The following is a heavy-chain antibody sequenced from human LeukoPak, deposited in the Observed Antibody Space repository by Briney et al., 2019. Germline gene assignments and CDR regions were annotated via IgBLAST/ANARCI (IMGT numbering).Heavy chain of an antibody. Sequence: GGSLRLSCAASGFTFSTYIINWVRQAPGKGLEWVSSISSSGNYIYYADSVKGRFTISRDNAKNSLYLQMNSLRAEDTVVYYCARDHDFWTVTDYWGQGTLVTVSS. D-gene: IGHD3/OR15-3a*01. V-gene: IGHV3-21*01. J-gene: IGHJ4*02. CDR3: ARDHDFWTVTDY. CDR2: ISSSGNYI. CDR1: GFTFSTYI.